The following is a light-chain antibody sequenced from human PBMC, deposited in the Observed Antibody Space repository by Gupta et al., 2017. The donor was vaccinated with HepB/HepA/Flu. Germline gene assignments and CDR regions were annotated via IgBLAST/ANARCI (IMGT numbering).Light chain of an antibody. CDR1: QSISVNF. CDR2: ATS. CDR3: QQYDTSPYT. J-gene: IGKJ1*01. Sequence: LLTQSPGTLSLFPGERATLSCRASQSISVNFLVWYQQKLGQAPRLLFYATSRATDTPDRFSGSGSGTDFTLTIDRLEPEDVGVYYCQQYDTSPYTFGQGTKVEIK. V-gene: IGKV3-20*01.